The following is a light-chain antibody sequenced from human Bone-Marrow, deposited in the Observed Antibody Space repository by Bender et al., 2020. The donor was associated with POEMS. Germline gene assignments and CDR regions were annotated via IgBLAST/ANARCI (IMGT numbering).Light chain of an antibody. CDR1: SSDIGTHNL. Sequence: QSALTQPASVSGSPGQSITISCTGTSSDIGTHNLVSWYQQHPGKAPKSMIYAATQRPSGVSERFSGSKSGNTASLTISGLQAEDEADYYCCSYAGSYTYVFGPGTKVTVL. CDR2: AAT. J-gene: IGLJ1*01. CDR3: CSYAGSYTYV. V-gene: IGLV2-23*01.